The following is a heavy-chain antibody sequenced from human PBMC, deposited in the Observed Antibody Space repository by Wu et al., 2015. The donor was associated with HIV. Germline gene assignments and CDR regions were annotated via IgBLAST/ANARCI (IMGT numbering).Heavy chain of an antibody. V-gene: IGHV1-24*01. Sequence: QVPLVRSGAEVRKPGASVKVSCKVSGYTLSKLSMHWVRQTPGKGLEWMGGFDPKDGEIVYAQNFQGRLTMTEDTSTDTAYVELRSLRFEDTAVYYCTTLRGGYYAGSDIPAAFDIWAKGQWSLSLQ. J-gene: IGHJ3*02. CDR2: FDPKDGEI. CDR1: GYTLSKLS. D-gene: IGHD3-10*01. CDR3: TTLRGGYYAGSDIPAAFDI.